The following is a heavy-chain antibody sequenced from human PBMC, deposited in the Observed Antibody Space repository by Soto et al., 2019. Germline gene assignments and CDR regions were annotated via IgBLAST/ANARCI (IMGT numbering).Heavy chain of an antibody. CDR2: IYHSGST. Sequence: SETLSLTCTVSGGSISSYSWSWIRQPPGKGLEWIGYIYHSGSTYYNPSLKSRVTISVDRSKNQFSLNLSSVTAADTAGYYCARVPDRWGQGTLVTVSS. V-gene: IGHV4-30-2*01. CDR1: GGSISSYS. CDR3: ARVPDR. J-gene: IGHJ5*02. D-gene: IGHD2-2*01.